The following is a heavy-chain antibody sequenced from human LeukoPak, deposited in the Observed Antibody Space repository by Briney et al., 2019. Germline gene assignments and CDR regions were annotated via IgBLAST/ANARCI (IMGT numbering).Heavy chain of an antibody. D-gene: IGHD5-12*01. CDR1: GFTFSSYA. Sequence: GGSLRLSCAASGFTFSSYAMHWVRQAPGKGLEWVAVISYDGSNKYYADSVKGRFTISRDNSKNTLYLQMNSLRAEDTAVYYCARHRQLRGYSGSDYWGQGTLVTVSS. J-gene: IGHJ4*02. CDR3: ARHRQLRGYSGSDY. CDR2: ISYDGSNK. V-gene: IGHV3-30-3*01.